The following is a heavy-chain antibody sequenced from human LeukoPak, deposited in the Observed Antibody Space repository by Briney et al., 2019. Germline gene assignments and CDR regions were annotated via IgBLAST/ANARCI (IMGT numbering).Heavy chain of an antibody. Sequence: PSETLSLTCTVSGGSISSSSYYWGWIRQPPGKGLEWIGSIYYSGSTYYNPSLKSRVTISVDTSKNQFSLKLNSVTAADTAVYYCARACGGDRYWFDLWGQGTLVTVSS. J-gene: IGHJ5*02. D-gene: IGHD2-21*02. CDR3: ARACGGDRYWFDL. CDR2: IYYSGST. CDR1: GGSISSSSYY. V-gene: IGHV4-39*07.